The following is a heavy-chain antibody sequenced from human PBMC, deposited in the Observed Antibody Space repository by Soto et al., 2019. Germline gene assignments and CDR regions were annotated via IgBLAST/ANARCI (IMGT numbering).Heavy chain of an antibody. CDR1: GFSVINSY. J-gene: IGHJ4*02. V-gene: IGHV3-53*02. Sequence: EMQLVETGGGLVQPGGSLRLSCAASGFSVINSYMTWVRLAPGMGLEWVSVIYSGGETLYADSVKGRFTISRDNSKNSLYLQINSLRAGDTSLYYCARGPGGYYVYWGQGTLVTVSS. CDR3: ARGPGGYYVY. CDR2: IYSGGET. D-gene: IGHD3-3*01.